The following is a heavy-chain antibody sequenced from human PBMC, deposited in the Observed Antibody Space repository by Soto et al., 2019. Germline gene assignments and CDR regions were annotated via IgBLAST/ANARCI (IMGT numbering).Heavy chain of an antibody. CDR1: GFTFSDYY. V-gene: IGHV3-11*01. Sequence: QVQLVESGGGLVKPGGSLRLSCAASGFTFSDYYMSWIRQAPGKGLEWVSYISSSGSTIYYADSVKGRFTISRDNAKNSLYRQMTSLRAGDTAVYYFARFGVAYYNYMNVWGKGPRSPSP. CDR3: ARFGVAYYNYMNV. CDR2: ISSSGSTI. D-gene: IGHD3-3*01. J-gene: IGHJ6*03.